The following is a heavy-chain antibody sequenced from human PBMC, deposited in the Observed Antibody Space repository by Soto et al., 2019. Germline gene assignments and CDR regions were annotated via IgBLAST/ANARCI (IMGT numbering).Heavy chain of an antibody. J-gene: IGHJ6*02. Sequence: GASVKVSFKASGYTFTSYDINWVRQATGQGLEWMGWMNPNSGNTGYAQKFQGRVTMTRNTSISTAYMELSSLRSEDTAVYYCAGGYSSGWYVAYYYYGMDVWGQGTTVTVSS. CDR3: AGGYSSGWYVAYYYYGMDV. CDR1: GYTFTSYD. D-gene: IGHD6-19*01. V-gene: IGHV1-8*01. CDR2: MNPNSGNT.